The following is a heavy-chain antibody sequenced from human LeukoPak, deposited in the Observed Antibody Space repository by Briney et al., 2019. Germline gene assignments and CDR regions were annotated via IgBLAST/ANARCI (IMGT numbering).Heavy chain of an antibody. Sequence: ASVTVSCTASVGTFIIYAISWVRQAPGQGREWMGRIIPILGIANYAQKFQGRVTITADKSTSTAYMELSSLRSEDTAVYYCARGGIAARPPPYGMDVWGQGTTVTVSS. CDR2: IIPILGIA. CDR1: VGTFIIYA. D-gene: IGHD6-6*01. CDR3: ARGGIAARPPPYGMDV. V-gene: IGHV1-69*04. J-gene: IGHJ6*02.